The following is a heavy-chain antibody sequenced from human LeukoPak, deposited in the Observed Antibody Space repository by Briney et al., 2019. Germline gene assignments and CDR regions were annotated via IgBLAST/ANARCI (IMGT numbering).Heavy chain of an antibody. J-gene: IGHJ4*02. Sequence: SETLSLTCTVSGGSISSSSYYWGWIRQPPGKGLEWIGSIYYSGSTYYSPSLKSRVTISVDTSKNQFSLKLISVTAADTAVYYCAKGPGYYYDSSGYYLDYWGQGTLVTVSS. CDR3: AKGPGYYYDSSGYYLDY. CDR2: IYYSGST. D-gene: IGHD3-22*01. CDR1: GGSISSSSYY. V-gene: IGHV4-39*07.